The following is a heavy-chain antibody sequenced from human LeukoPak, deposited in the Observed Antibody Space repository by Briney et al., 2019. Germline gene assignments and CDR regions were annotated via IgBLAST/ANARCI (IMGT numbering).Heavy chain of an antibody. V-gene: IGHV1-46*01. D-gene: IGHD3-10*01. CDR1: GYTFTSYY. Sequence: ASVKVSCKASGYTFTSYYMHWVRQAPGQGLEWMGIINPSGGSTSYAQKFQGRVTMTRDTSTSTVYMELSSLRSEDTAVYYCARGITMVRGAPPGAFDIWGQGTMVTVSS. CDR2: INPSGGST. CDR3: ARGITMVRGAPPGAFDI. J-gene: IGHJ3*02.